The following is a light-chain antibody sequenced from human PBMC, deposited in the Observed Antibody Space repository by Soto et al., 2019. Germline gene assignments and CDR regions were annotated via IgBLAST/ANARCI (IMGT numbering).Light chain of an antibody. CDR3: YSYAGSRAL. CDR1: SSDVGNYNY. CDR2: DVT. J-gene: IGLJ2*01. Sequence: QSALTQPRSVSGSPGQSVTISCTGTSSDVGNYNYVSWYQQHPGKAPKVMIYDVTKRPSGVPDRFSGSKSGNTASLTISGLQTEDEADYYCYSYAGSRALFGGGTKLTVL. V-gene: IGLV2-11*01.